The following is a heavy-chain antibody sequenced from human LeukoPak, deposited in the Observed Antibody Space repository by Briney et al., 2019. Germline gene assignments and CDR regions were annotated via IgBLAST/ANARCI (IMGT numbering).Heavy chain of an antibody. V-gene: IGHV3-30*03. CDR2: ISDDGSNK. J-gene: IGHJ4*02. Sequence: GGSLRLSCAASGFTFISYGMHWVCQAPGKGLEWVAVISDDGSNKYYADSVKGRFTISRDNSKNTLYLQMISLRVEDTAGYYCARDDPHNSRGSPAPDYWGQGTLVTVSS. CDR1: GFTFISYG. D-gene: IGHD6-13*01. CDR3: ARDDPHNSRGSPAPDY.